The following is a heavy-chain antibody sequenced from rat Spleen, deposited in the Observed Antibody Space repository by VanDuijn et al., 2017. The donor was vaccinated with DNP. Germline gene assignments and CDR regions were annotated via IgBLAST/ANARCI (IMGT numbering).Heavy chain of an antibody. CDR3: ARHYYDGSYHYFDY. J-gene: IGHJ2*01. Sequence: EVQLVESGGGLVQPGRSMKLSCAASGFTFSNYYMAWVRQAPTKGLEWVASISTGGDNTYYRDSVKGRFTISRDNAKSTLYLQMDSLRSEETATYYCARHYYDGSYHYFDYWGQGVMVTVSS. CDR1: GFTFSNYY. D-gene: IGHD1-12*03. CDR2: ISTGGDNT. V-gene: IGHV5S11*01.